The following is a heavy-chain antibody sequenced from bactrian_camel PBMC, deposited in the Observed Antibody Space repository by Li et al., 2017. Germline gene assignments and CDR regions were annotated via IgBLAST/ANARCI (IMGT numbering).Heavy chain of an antibody. CDR1: GYIDSPKC. V-gene: IGHV3S53*01. CDR2: VVGDGTT. Sequence: HVQLVESGGGSVQAGGSLRLSCEASGYIDSPKCLGWFRQAPGQEREGVASVVGDGTTAYGDSVKGRFTISRDNAVNTVYLTMNNLKPDDTAVYYCAADVNGYWRGQTDGRSLLQEEMYEYWGQGTQVTVS. D-gene: IGHD2*01. CDR3: AADVNGYWRGQTDGRSLLQEEMYEY. J-gene: IGHJ4*01.